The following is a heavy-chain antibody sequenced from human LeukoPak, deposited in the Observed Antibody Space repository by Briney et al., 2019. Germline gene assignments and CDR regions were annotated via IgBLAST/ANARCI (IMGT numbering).Heavy chain of an antibody. Sequence: SVKVSCKASGYTFTGYYMHWVRQAPGQGLEWMGRINPNSGGTNYAQKFQGRVTMTRDTSISTAYTELSRLRSDDTAVYYCARIGTYYYDSSGYRKWDYWGQGTLVTVSS. CDR2: INPNSGGT. J-gene: IGHJ4*02. CDR1: GYTFTGYY. D-gene: IGHD3-22*01. V-gene: IGHV1-2*06. CDR3: ARIGTYYYDSSGYRKWDY.